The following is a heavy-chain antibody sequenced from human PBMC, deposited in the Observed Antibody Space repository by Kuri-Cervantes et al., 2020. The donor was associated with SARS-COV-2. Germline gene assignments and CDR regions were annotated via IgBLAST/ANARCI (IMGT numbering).Heavy chain of an antibody. Sequence: GESLKISCAASGFTLSSYSMNWVRQAPGKGLEWVSSISSSSSYIYYADSVKGRFTISRDNAKNSLYLQMNSLRAEDTAVYYCARDQTGDSAVGAAFDIWGQGTMVTVSS. CDR1: GFTLSSYS. D-gene: IGHD4-17*01. J-gene: IGHJ3*02. CDR2: ISSSSSYI. V-gene: IGHV3-21*01. CDR3: ARDQTGDSAVGAAFDI.